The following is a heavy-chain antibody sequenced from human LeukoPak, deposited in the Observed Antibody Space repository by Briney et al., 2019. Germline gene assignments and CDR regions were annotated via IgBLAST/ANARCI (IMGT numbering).Heavy chain of an antibody. J-gene: IGHJ4*02. CDR3: ATSSDSSYYFYARFAS. Sequence: GRSLRLSRAASRFTLDDYGMSGVRQAPGRGLEGVSGIHWNGGSTSYAGSVKGRFTISRDNAKNFLYLQMNRLRAEDTAFYYCATSSDSSYYFYARFASWGPGALVTVSS. CDR2: IHWNGGST. CDR1: RFTLDDYG. D-gene: IGHD3-22*01. V-gene: IGHV3-20*04.